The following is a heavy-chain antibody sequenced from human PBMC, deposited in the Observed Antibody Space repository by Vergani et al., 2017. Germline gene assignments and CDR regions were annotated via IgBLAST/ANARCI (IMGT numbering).Heavy chain of an antibody. CDR1: GFTFSSYA. D-gene: IGHD6-13*01. J-gene: IGHJ3*02. CDR3: AKGYSGYSSITDAFDI. Sequence: VQLVESGGGVVQPGRSLRLSCAASGFTFSSYAMSWVRQAPGKGLEWVSAISGSGGSTYYADSVKGRFTISRDNSKNTLYLQMNSLRAEDTAVYYCAKGYSGYSSITDAFDIWGQGTMVTVSS. CDR2: ISGSGGST. V-gene: IGHV3-23*04.